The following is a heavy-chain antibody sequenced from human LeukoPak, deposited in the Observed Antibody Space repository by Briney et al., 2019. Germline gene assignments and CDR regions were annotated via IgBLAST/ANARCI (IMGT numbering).Heavy chain of an antibody. D-gene: IGHD2-2*01. CDR3: ANAVVVPAADNWFDP. CDR2: ISAYNGNT. J-gene: IGHJ5*02. Sequence: ASVKVSCKASGYTFTSYGISWVRQAPGQGLEWMGWISAYNGNTNYAQKLQGRVTMTTDTSTSTAYMELRSLRSDDTAVYYCANAVVVPAADNWFDPWGQGTLVTVSS. V-gene: IGHV1-18*01. CDR1: GYTFTSYG.